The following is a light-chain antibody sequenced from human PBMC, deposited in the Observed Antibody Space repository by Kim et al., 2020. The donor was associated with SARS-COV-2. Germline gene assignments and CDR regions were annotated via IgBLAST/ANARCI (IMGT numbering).Light chain of an antibody. CDR2: DVT. V-gene: IGLV2-14*03. CDR3: SSYTTSSTLVV. CDR1: NSDVGGYND. Sequence: QSITIPCSGTNSDVGGYNDVSWYQQHSGKAPKLMIYDVTNRPSGVSNRFSGSKSGNTASLTISGLQTEDEADYYCSSYTTSSTLVVFGGGTQLTVL. J-gene: IGLJ2*01.